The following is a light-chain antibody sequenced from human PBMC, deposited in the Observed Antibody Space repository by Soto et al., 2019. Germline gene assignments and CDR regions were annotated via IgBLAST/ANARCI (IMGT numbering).Light chain of an antibody. Sequence: DIQLTQSPSSLSPSVGDRVTISCRASQSMSDSLNWYQQKSGKAPKLLIYSGSTLETGVPSRFSGSGSGTDFTLTISSLQPEDFGTYFCQQSYSNSYTFGQGTTLEIK. CDR2: SGS. J-gene: IGKJ2*01. CDR3: QQSYSNSYT. CDR1: QSMSDS. V-gene: IGKV1-39*01.